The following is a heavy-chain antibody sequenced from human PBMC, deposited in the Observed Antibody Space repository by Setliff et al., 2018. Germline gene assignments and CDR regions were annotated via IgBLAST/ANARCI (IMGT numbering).Heavy chain of an antibody. CDR3: ARRDFGSDYPLRI. CDR2: IYPDDSDT. D-gene: IGHD4-17*01. Sequence: PGESLKISCKGSGYNFASYWIAWVRQMPGKGLEWMGIIYPDDSDTRYSPSFQGQVTISADKSISTAYLQWSSLKASDTAMYYCARRDFGSDYPLRIWGQGTLVTVSS. J-gene: IGHJ4*02. V-gene: IGHV5-51*01. CDR1: GYNFASYW.